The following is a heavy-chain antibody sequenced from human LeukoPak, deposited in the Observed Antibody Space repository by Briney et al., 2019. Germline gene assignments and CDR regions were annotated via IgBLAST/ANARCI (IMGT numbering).Heavy chain of an antibody. J-gene: IGHJ6*02. CDR1: GGTFSSYA. V-gene: IGHV1-69*13. CDR3: ARDQTRGYSYGYGGSFGMDV. D-gene: IGHD5-18*01. CDR2: IIPIFGTA. Sequence: SVKVSCKASGGTFSSYAISWVRQAPGQGLEWMGGIIPIFGTADYAQKFQGRVTITADESTSTAYMELSSLRSEDTAVYYCARDQTRGYSYGYGGSFGMDVWGQGTTVTVSS.